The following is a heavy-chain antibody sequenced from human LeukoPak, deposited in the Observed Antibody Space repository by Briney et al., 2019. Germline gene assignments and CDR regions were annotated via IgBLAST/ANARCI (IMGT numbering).Heavy chain of an antibody. Sequence: SVKVSCKASGYTFTSYGISWVRQAPGQGLEWMGGIIPIFGTANYAQKFQGRVTITADESMSTAYMELSSLRSEDTAVYYCARDGVGYCSSTSCYKAFDIWGQGTMVTVSS. CDR3: ARDGVGYCSSTSCYKAFDI. J-gene: IGHJ3*02. V-gene: IGHV1-69*13. CDR2: IIPIFGTA. D-gene: IGHD2-2*02. CDR1: GYTFTSYG.